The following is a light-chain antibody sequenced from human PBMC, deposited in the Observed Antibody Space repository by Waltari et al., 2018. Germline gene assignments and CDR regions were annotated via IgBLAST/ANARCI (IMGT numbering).Light chain of an antibody. V-gene: IGLV2-23*02. CDR2: AVS. J-gene: IGLJ2*01. CDR3: SSYAGSSKGV. Sequence: QSALTQPASVSGSPGQSITIPCTGTSSDVGHYNRFSWYQQPPGKAPKLMIYAVSKRPSGVSDRFSGSKSGDMASLTISGLQPEDEAEYFCSSYAGSSKGVFGGGTKVTVL. CDR1: SSDVGHYNR.